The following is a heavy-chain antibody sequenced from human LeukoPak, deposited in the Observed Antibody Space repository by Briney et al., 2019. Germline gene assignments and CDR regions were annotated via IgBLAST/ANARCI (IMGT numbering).Heavy chain of an antibody. Sequence: GSLRLSCVASGFTFSSYCMTWVRQAPGKGLEWLANIKEDGSIQYYLDSVRGRFTISRDNAKTSVYLQLNSLRADDTAVYYCARDVWTGVAVSDYWGQGTLVTVSS. CDR1: GFTFSSYC. J-gene: IGHJ4*02. CDR2: IKEDGSIQ. V-gene: IGHV3-7*01. D-gene: IGHD6-19*01. CDR3: ARDVWTGVAVSDY.